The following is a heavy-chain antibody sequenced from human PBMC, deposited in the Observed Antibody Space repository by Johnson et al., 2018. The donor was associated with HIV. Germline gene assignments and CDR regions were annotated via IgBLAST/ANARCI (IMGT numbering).Heavy chain of an antibody. D-gene: IGHD1-26*01. CDR1: GFTFSSYG. J-gene: IGHJ3*02. Sequence: QMQLVESGGGVVQPGGSLRLSCAASGFTFSSYGMHWVRQAPGKGLEWVAFIWYDDSNEYYGESVKGRFTISRDNYKNTLYLQMSSLRAEDTAVYYCATSGSHFAFDIWGQGTMVTVSS. CDR3: ATSGSHFAFDI. CDR2: IWYDDSNE. V-gene: IGHV3-30*02.